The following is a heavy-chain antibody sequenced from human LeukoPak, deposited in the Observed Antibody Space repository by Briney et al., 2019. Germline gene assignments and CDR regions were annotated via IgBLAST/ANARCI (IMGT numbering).Heavy chain of an antibody. CDR1: GGSFSGYY. CDR2: IYYSGST. D-gene: IGHD4-23*01. CDR3: ARSYGGNEPFDY. J-gene: IGHJ4*02. Sequence: SETLSLTCAVYGGSFSGYYWSWIRQPPGKGLEWIGSIYYSGSTYYNPSLKSRVTISVDTSKNQFSLKLSSVTAADTAVYYCARSYGGNEPFDYWGQGTLVTVSS. V-gene: IGHV4-34*01.